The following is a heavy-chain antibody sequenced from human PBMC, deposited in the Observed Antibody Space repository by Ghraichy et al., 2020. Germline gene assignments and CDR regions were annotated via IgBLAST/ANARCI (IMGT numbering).Heavy chain of an antibody. D-gene: IGHD3-10*01. Sequence: GGSLRLSCAASGFTFNTCTMNWVRRAPGKGLEWVSSIGASSTYIYYADSVKGRFTISRDNAKNLLYLQMDSLRDEDTAVYYYASVPGGYWYFDLWGRGTLVSVSS. V-gene: IGHV3-21*01. CDR1: GFTFNTCT. CDR2: IGASSTYI. J-gene: IGHJ2*01. CDR3: ASVPGGYWYFDL.